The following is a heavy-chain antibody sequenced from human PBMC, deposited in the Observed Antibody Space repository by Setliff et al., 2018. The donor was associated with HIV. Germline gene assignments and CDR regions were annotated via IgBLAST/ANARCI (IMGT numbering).Heavy chain of an antibody. D-gene: IGHD6-19*01. Sequence: ASVKVSCKASGYIFTDYYIHWVRQAPGQGLEWMGWINPNGGNTNYAQKLQGRVTMTTDTSTSTAYMELRSLRSDDTAVYYCARVPLSGWLYFDYWGQGTLVTVSS. CDR1: GYIFTDYY. V-gene: IGHV1-18*04. CDR2: INPNGGNT. CDR3: ARVPLSGWLYFDY. J-gene: IGHJ4*02.